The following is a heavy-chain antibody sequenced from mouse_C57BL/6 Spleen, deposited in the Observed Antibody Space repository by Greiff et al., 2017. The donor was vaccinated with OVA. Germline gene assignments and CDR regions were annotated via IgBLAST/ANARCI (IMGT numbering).Heavy chain of an antibody. CDR3: AREATGVAY. Sequence: EVQLQESGPGLVKPSQSLSLTCSVTGYSITSGYYWNWIRQFPGNKLEWMGYISYDGSNNYNPSLKNRISITRDTSKNQFFLKLNSVTTEDTATYYCAREATGVAYWGQGTLVTVSA. D-gene: IGHD4-1*01. V-gene: IGHV3-6*01. CDR2: ISYDGSN. CDR1: GYSITSGYY. J-gene: IGHJ3*01.